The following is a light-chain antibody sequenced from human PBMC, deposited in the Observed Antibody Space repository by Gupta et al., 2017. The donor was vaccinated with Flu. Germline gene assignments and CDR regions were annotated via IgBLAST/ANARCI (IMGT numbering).Light chain of an antibody. V-gene: IGKV1-5*01. CDR3: QQENNFPWV. CDR2: GVS. J-gene: IGKJ1*01. CDR1: QSLNYW. Sequence: DIQLTQSPTTLSASVGDRVTITCRASQSLNYWLAWFQQKPGQAPKLLIYGVSKVESGVPSRFSGSGSGTEFTLTISSRQPEDFASYYCQQENNFPWVFGQGTKVEVE.